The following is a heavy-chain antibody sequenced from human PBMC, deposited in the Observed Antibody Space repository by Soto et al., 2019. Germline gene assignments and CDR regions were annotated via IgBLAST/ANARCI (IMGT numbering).Heavy chain of an antibody. D-gene: IGHD3-16*01. CDR1: GGSISSSSYY. Sequence: SETLSLTCTVSGGSISSSSYYWGWIRHPPGKGLEWIGSIFYSGTTYYNPSFEGQVTISADKSSSTAYLQWSSLRASDTAMYYCARVGGGVGGVSPYYYYYGMDVWGQGTPVTVSS. J-gene: IGHJ6*02. CDR3: ARVGGGVGGVSPYYYYYGMDV. V-gene: IGHV4-39*07. CDR2: IFYSGTT.